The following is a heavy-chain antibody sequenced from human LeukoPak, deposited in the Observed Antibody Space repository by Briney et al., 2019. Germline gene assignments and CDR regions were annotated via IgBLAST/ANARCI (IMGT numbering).Heavy chain of an antibody. CDR1: GYTFTGYG. J-gene: IGHJ4*02. CDR2: ISAYNGKT. CDR3: ARWSDYYDSSGYQYYSDY. V-gene: IGHV1-18*01. D-gene: IGHD3-22*01. Sequence: EASVKVSFKASGYTFTGYGINWVRQAPGQGLEWMGWISAYNGKTNYAQKFQGRVTMTTDTSTTTAYMELRSLRSDDTAVYYCARWSDYYDSSGYQYYSDYWGQGSPVTVSS.